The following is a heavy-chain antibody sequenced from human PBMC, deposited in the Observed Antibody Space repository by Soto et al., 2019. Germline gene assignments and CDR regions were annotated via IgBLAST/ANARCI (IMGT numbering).Heavy chain of an antibody. J-gene: IGHJ5*02. CDR1: GFPFSSYD. Sequence: PGGSLRLSCAASGFPFSSYDMHWVRQATGKGLEWVSAIGTAGDTYYPGSVKGRFTISRENAKNSLYLQMNSLRAEDTAVYYCARAPSGYRTNWFDPWGQGTLVTVSS. CDR2: IGTAGDT. D-gene: IGHD5-12*01. CDR3: ARAPSGYRTNWFDP. V-gene: IGHV3-13*01.